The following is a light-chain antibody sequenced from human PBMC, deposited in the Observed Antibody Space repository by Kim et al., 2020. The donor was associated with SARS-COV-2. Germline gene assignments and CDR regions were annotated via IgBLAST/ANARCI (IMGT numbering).Light chain of an antibody. CDR1: QSVSSSY. CDR2: GAS. V-gene: IGKV3-20*01. CDR3: QQYGSSPRT. Sequence: SPEERATISCRASQSVSSSYLAWYQQKPVEAPRLLIYGASRRATGIPDRFSGSGSGTDFTLTISRLEPEDFAVDYCQQYGSSPRTFGQGTKVDIK. J-gene: IGKJ1*01.